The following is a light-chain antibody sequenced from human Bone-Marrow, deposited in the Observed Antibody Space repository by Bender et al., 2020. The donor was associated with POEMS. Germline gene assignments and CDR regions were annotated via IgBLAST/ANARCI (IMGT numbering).Light chain of an antibody. J-gene: IGLJ2*01. CDR1: TLSKQY. Sequence: SHELTQPPSVSVSPGQTARITCSGDTLSKQYVSWYQWKPGQAPTLLIYKDTERPSGIPERFSGSTSGTIVTLTIIGVQAEDEADYYCQAWDSSPDVVFGGGTKLTVL. V-gene: IGLV3-25*03. CDR3: QAWDSSPDVV. CDR2: KDT.